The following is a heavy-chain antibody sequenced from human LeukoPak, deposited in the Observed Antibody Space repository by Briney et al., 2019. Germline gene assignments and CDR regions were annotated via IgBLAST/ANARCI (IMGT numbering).Heavy chain of an antibody. D-gene: IGHD6-13*01. CDR3: AALQGPYSSSWYEPFDY. CDR2: IVVGSGST. Sequence: SVKVSCKASGFTFTSSAVQWVRQARGQRLEWIGWIVVGSGSTNYAQKFQERVTITRDMSTSTAYMELSSLRSEDTAVYYCAALQGPYSSSWYEPFDYWGQGTLVTVSS. CDR1: GFTFTSSA. V-gene: IGHV1-58*01. J-gene: IGHJ4*02.